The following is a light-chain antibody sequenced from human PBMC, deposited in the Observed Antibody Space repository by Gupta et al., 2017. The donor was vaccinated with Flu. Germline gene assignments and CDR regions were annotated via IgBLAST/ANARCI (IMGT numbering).Light chain of an antibody. V-gene: IGKV1-33*01. J-gene: IGKJ3*01. CDR1: QDITNY. CDR2: DAS. Sequence: DIQMTQSPSSLSASVGDRVTITCQARQDITNYLNWYQKKPGKAPKLLIYDASNLETGVPSRFSGSGSETDFTFTISSLQPEDIATYYCQQYDNLPIFTFGPGTKVDLK. CDR3: QQYDNLPIFT.